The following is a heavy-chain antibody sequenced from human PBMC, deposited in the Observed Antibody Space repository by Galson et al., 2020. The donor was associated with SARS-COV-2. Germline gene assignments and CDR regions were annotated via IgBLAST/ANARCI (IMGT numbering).Heavy chain of an antibody. V-gene: IGHV3-11*01. J-gene: IGHJ6*02. Sequence: TGGSLRLSCAASGFTFSDYYMHWIRQAPGKGLEWVAYITTRGSTTRYADSVKGRFTISRDNANSSLSLQMNSLSAEDTALSYCARQRYRGVTIFGGPKGVMDVWGQGTTVTVSS. D-gene: IGHD3-3*01. CDR1: GFTFSDYY. CDR3: ARQRYRGVTIFGGPKGVMDV. CDR2: ITTRGSTT.